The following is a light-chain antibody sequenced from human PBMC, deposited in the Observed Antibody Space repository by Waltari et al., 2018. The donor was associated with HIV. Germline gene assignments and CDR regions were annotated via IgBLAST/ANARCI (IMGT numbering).Light chain of an antibody. V-gene: IGKV3-20*01. CDR2: GSS. CDR3: QQYGVSPT. J-gene: IGKJ2*01. Sequence: EIVLTQTPGTLSLSPGERGTLSCRASQSVSVNYLAWYQQRPGQPPRLLIYGSSSRPTDIPDRFSGSGSGTDFTLTISRVEPEDFAVYYCQQYGVSPTFGQGTKLEIK. CDR1: QSVSVNY.